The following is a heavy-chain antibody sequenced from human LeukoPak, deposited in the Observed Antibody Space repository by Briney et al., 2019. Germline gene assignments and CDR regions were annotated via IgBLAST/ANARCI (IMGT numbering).Heavy chain of an antibody. CDR2: ISGSGGST. Sequence: GGSLRLSCAASGFTFSSYAMSWVRQAPGKGLEWVSAISGSGGSTYYADSVKGRFTISRDNAKNSLYLQMNSLRAEDTAVYYCARLAAAGYRGRFDPWGQGTLVTVSS. V-gene: IGHV3-23*01. J-gene: IGHJ5*02. CDR1: GFTFSSYA. D-gene: IGHD6-13*01. CDR3: ARLAAAGYRGRFDP.